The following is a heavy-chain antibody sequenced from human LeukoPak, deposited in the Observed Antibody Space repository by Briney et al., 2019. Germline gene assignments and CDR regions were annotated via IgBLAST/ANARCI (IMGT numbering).Heavy chain of an antibody. Sequence: GRSLRLFCAVSRFTFSRYGMHWVRQAPGKGLEWVAFIRYEGSNKYYADSVKGRFTISRDNSKNTLYLQMNSLRAEDTAVYYCAKSPPYDFWSGSKSEEFDYWGQGTLVTVSS. CDR1: RFTFSRYG. D-gene: IGHD3-3*01. CDR2: IRYEGSNK. J-gene: IGHJ4*02. V-gene: IGHV3-30*02. CDR3: AKSPPYDFWSGSKSEEFDY.